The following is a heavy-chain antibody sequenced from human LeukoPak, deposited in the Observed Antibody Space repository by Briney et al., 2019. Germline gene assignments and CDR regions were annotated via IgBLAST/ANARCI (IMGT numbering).Heavy chain of an antibody. CDR3: AKDYRGYSYGPDYFDY. CDR1: GSTFSSYG. Sequence: PGGSLRLSCAASGSTFSSYGMHWVRQAPGKGLEWVAVISYDGSNKYYADSVKGRFTISRDNSKNTLYLQMNSLRAEDTAVYYCAKDYRGYSYGPDYFDYWGQGTLVTVSS. J-gene: IGHJ4*02. V-gene: IGHV3-30*18. CDR2: ISYDGSNK. D-gene: IGHD5-18*01.